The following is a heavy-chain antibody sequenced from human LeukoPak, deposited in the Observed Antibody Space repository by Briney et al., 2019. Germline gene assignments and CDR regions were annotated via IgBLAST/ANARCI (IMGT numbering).Heavy chain of an antibody. CDR1: GFTFSSYW. D-gene: IGHD6-19*01. CDR3: ARGVQWLPFDY. J-gene: IGHJ4*02. CDR2: INSDGSST. V-gene: IGHV3-74*01. Sequence: GGSLRLSCAASGFTFSSYWVHWVRQAPGKGLVWVSRINSDGSSTSYADSVKGRFTISRDNAKNTLYLQMNSLRAEDTAVYYCARGVQWLPFDYWGQGTLVTVPS.